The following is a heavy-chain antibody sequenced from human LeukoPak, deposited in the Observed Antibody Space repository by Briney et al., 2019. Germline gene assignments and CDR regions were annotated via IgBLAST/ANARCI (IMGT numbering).Heavy chain of an antibody. D-gene: IGHD1-26*01. V-gene: IGHV3-74*01. J-gene: IGHJ4*02. Sequence: GSLRLSCAASGFTFSNYWMHWVRQAPGKGLVWVSRIRHDAGVTTYADSVKGRFTTSRDNAKNTLYLQMNSLRAEDTAVYYCARGAVGATIHYWGQGTLVTVSS. CDR1: GFTFSNYW. CDR3: ARGAVGATIHY. CDR2: IRHDAGVT.